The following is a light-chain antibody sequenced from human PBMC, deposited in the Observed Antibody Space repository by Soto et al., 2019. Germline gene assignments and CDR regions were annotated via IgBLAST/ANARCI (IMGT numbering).Light chain of an antibody. V-gene: IGKV3-15*01. CDR3: QQYNNWLVT. J-gene: IGKJ1*01. CDR1: QSVSSN. CDR2: GAS. Sequence: EIVLTQSPGTLSLSPGERATLSCRASQSVSSNLAWYQQRPGQAPRLLIYGASTRATGIPDRFSGSGSGTEFTLTITSLQSEDFAVYYCQQYNNWLVTFGQGTKVDIK.